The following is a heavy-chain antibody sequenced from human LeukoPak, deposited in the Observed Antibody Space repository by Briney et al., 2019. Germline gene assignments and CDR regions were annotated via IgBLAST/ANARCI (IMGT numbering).Heavy chain of an antibody. CDR2: IYHSGST. D-gene: IGHD3-9*01. V-gene: IGHV4-38-2*02. CDR1: GYSISSGYY. J-gene: IGHJ5*02. Sequence: SETLSLTCTVSGYSISSGYYWGWSRQPPGKGLEWSGSIYHSGSTDYNPSLKSRVTISVDTSKNKFSVKLESVTAADTAVYFGASQQRLVLLDWFDPWGQGTLVTVSS. CDR3: ASQQRLVLLDWFDP.